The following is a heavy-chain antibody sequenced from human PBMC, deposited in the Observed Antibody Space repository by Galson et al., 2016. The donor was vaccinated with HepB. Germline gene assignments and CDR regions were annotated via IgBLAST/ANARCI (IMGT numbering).Heavy chain of an antibody. CDR3: TKDRSAGQWPRFDP. V-gene: IGHV3-15*01. J-gene: IGHJ5*02. CDR2: IKSKADGGTM. D-gene: IGHD6-19*01. CDR1: GFTFNNAW. Sequence: SLRLSCAASGFTFNNAWMNWVRQAPGKGLEWVGRIKSKADGGTMDYAAPVKGRFSISRDDSKDILYLQMNSLKSEDTGVYYCTKDRSAGQWPRFDPWGQGTLVTVSS.